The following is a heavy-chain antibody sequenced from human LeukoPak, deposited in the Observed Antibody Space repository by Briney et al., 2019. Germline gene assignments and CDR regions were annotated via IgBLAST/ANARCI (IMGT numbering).Heavy chain of an antibody. V-gene: IGHV4-4*07. CDR3: ARGLRYYDSSGYRTGYWFDP. CDR2: IYTSGST. Sequence: SETLSLTXTVSGGSISSYYWSWIRQPAGRGLEWIGRIYTSGSTNDNPSLKSRVTMSVDTSKNQFSLKLSSVTAADTAVYYCARGLRYYDSSGYRTGYWFDPWGQGTLVTVSS. D-gene: IGHD3-22*01. CDR1: GGSISSYY. J-gene: IGHJ5*02.